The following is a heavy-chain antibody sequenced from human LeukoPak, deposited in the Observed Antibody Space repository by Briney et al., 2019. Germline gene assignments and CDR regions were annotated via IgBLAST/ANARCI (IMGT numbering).Heavy chain of an antibody. V-gene: IGHV1-24*01. CDR3: ATMVRRDDGSGSLNWFDP. D-gene: IGHD3-10*01. CDR1: GYTLTELS. J-gene: IGHJ5*02. Sequence: ASVKVSCKVSGYTLTELSMHWVRQAPGKGLEWMGGFDPEDGETIYAQKFQGRVTMTEDTSTDTAYMELSSLRSEDTAVYCCATMVRRDDGSGSLNWFDPWGQGTLVTVSS. CDR2: FDPEDGET.